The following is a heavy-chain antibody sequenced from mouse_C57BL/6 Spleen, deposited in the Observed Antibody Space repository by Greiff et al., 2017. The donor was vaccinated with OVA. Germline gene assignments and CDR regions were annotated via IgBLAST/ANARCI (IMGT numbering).Heavy chain of an antibody. Sequence: LVESGAELVKPGASVKISCKASGYAFSSYWMNWVKQRPGKGLEWIGQIYPGDGDTNYNGKFKGKATLTADKSSSTAYMQLSSLTSEDSAVYFCARNYDGAMDYWGQGTSVTVSS. CDR3: ARNYDGAMDY. V-gene: IGHV1-80*01. J-gene: IGHJ4*01. CDR2: IYPGDGDT. CDR1: GYAFSSYW. D-gene: IGHD2-4*01.